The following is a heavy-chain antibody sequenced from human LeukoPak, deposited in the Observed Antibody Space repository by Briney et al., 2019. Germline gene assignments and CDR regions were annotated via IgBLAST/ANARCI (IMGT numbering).Heavy chain of an antibody. J-gene: IGHJ4*02. CDR1: GFTFSDHY. CDR2: TRNKANSYTT. D-gene: IGHD2-15*01. Sequence: GGSLRLSCAASGFTFSDHYMDWVRQAPGKGLEWVGRTRNKANSYTTLYAASVNGRFSISRDDSKGSLYLQMNSLKTEDTALYFCARSYCSGGSCYSRDWGQGTLVTVSS. V-gene: IGHV3-72*01. CDR3: ARSYCSGGSCYSRD.